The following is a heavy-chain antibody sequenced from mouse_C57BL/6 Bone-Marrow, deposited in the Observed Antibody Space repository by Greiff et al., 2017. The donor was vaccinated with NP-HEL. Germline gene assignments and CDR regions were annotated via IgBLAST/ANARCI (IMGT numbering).Heavy chain of an antibody. Sequence: QVQLQQPGAELVKPGASVKLSCKASGYTFTSYWMQWVKQRPGQGLEWIGEIDPSDSYTNYNQKFKGKATLTVDKSSSTAYMQLSSLTSEDTAVYYCARSGGYYFDYWDQGTTLTVSS. CDR1: GYTFTSYW. V-gene: IGHV1-50*01. J-gene: IGHJ2*01. CDR3: ARSGGYYFDY. CDR2: IDPSDSYT. D-gene: IGHD1-1*02.